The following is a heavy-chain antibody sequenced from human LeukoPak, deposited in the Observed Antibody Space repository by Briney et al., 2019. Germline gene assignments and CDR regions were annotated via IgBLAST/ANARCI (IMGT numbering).Heavy chain of an antibody. Sequence: ASVKVSCKASGGTFSSYAISWVRQAPGQGLEWMGGIIPIFGTANYAQKFQGRVTITADESTSTAYMELSSLRSEDTAVYYCARENGDDSPNWFDPWGQGTLVTVSS. J-gene: IGHJ5*02. CDR2: IIPIFGTA. D-gene: IGHD4-17*01. V-gene: IGHV1-69*13. CDR3: ARENGDDSPNWFDP. CDR1: GGTFSSYA.